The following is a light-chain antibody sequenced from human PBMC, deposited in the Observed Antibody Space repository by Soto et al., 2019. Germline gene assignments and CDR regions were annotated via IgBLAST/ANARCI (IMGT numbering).Light chain of an antibody. Sequence: QSVLTQPPSVSGAPGQRVTISCSGGSSNIGADYEVHWYQQLPGTAPKLLIYGNTNRPSGVPDRFSGSKSGSSASLAISGLQAEDEADYFCLSYDSTLKGCVFGPGTKLTVL. CDR3: LSYDSTLKGCV. CDR1: SSNIGADYE. CDR2: GNT. J-gene: IGLJ1*01. V-gene: IGLV1-40*01.